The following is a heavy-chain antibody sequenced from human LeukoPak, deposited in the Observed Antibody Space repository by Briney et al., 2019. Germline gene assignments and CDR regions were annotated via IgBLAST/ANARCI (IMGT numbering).Heavy chain of an antibody. V-gene: IGHV1-69*04. Sequence: ASVKVSCKASGGTFSSYAISWVRQAPGQGLEWMGRIIPILGIANYAQKFQGRVTITADKSTSTAYMELSSLRSEDTAVYYCASTDTSSAAAAGKGYAFDIWGQGTMVTVSS. CDR2: IIPILGIA. J-gene: IGHJ3*02. D-gene: IGHD6-13*01. CDR1: GGTFSSYA. CDR3: ASTDTSSAAAAGKGYAFDI.